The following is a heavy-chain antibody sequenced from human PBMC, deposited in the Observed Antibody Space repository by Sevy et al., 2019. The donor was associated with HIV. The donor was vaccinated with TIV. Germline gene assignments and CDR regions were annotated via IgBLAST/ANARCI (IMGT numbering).Heavy chain of an antibody. CDR3: AREIGYCSSTSCRKFDY. D-gene: IGHD2-2*01. V-gene: IGHV4-61*01. CDR2: IYYSGST. Sequence: SETLSLTCTVSGGSVSSGSYYWSWIRQPPGKGLEWIGYIYYSGSTNYNPSLKSRVTISVDTSKNQFSLKLSSVTAADTAVYYCAREIGYCSSTSCRKFDYWGQGTLVTVSS. J-gene: IGHJ4*02. CDR1: GGSVSSGSYY.